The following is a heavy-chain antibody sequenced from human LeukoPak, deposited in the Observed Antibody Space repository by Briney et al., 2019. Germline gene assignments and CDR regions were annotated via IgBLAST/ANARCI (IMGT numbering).Heavy chain of an antibody. J-gene: IGHJ3*02. CDR3: ARVYDSAEAFDI. D-gene: IGHD3-22*01. Sequence: ASVKVSCKASGYTFTSYGISWVRQAPGQGLEWMGWISAYNGNTNYVQKLQGRVTMTTDTSTSTAYMELRSLRSDDTAVYYCARVYDSAEAFDIWGQGTMVTVSS. CDR2: ISAYNGNT. CDR1: GYTFTSYG. V-gene: IGHV1-18*01.